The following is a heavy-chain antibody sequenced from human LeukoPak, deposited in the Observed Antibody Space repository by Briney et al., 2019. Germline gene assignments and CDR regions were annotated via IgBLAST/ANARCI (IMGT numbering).Heavy chain of an antibody. CDR1: GGSINSHY. Sequence: SETLSLTCTVSGGSINSHYWSWIRQPPGKGPEWIGYIYYNGGTHYNPSLKSRVTISVDSSKNQFSLKLTSVTAADTAVYYCERAFYYDSSRFYQYFDFWGRGNLVTVSS. CDR3: ERAFYYDSSRFYQYFDF. CDR2: IYYNGGT. V-gene: IGHV4-59*11. D-gene: IGHD3-22*01. J-gene: IGHJ4*02.